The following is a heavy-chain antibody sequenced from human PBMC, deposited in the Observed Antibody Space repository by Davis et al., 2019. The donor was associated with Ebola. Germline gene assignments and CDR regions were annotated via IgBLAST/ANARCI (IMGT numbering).Heavy chain of an antibody. D-gene: IGHD6-19*01. Sequence: ASVKVSCKASGYTFTSYYMHWVRQAPGQGLEWMGIINPSGGSTSYAQKFQGRVTMTRDTSISTAYMELSRLRSDDTAVYYCARDGLIAVAATLDYYYYGMDVWGQGTTVTVSS. CDR2: INPSGGST. CDR1: GYTFTSYY. CDR3: ARDGLIAVAATLDYYYYGMDV. V-gene: IGHV1-46*01. J-gene: IGHJ6*02.